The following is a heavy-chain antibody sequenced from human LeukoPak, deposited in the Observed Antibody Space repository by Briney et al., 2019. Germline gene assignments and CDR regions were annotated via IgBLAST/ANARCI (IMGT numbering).Heavy chain of an antibody. V-gene: IGHV5-51*01. CDR3: ARQRTHRNGGAGGMDV. CDR2: IYPGDSDP. D-gene: IGHD3-16*01. J-gene: IGHJ6*02. Sequence: GESLKISCKGSGYSFTSYWIGWVRQMPGKGLEWMGIIYPGDSDPRYSPSFQGQVTISADKSISTAYLQWSSLKASDTAMYYCARQRTHRNGGAGGMDVWGQGTTVTVSS. CDR1: GYSFTSYW.